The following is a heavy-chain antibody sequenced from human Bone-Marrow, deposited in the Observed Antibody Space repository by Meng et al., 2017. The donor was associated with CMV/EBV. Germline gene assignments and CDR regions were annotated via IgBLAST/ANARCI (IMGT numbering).Heavy chain of an antibody. CDR3: ARDSTPVGDPDAFDI. CDR2: IYYSGST. D-gene: IGHD1-26*01. V-gene: IGHV4-59*01. J-gene: IGHJ3*02. CDR1: GGSISSYY. Sequence: SETLSLTCTVSGGSISSYYWSWIRQPPGKGLEWIGYIYYSGSTNYNPSLKSRVTISVDTSKNQFSLKLSSVTAADTAVYYCARDSTPVGDPDAFDIWGQGTMVTGSS.